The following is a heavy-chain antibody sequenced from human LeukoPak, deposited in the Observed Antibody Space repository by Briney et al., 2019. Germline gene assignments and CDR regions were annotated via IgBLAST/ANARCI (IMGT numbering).Heavy chain of an antibody. D-gene: IGHD6-19*01. CDR3: AGQWYSSGWRRKPLDY. J-gene: IGHJ4*02. Sequence: GGSLRLSCAASGFTFSDYYMSWIRQAPGKGLEWVSYISSSGSNIYYADSVKGRFTISRDNAKNSLYLQMNSLRAEDTAVYYCAGQWYSSGWRRKPLDYWGQGTLVTVSS. V-gene: IGHV3-11*01. CDR2: ISSSGSNI. CDR1: GFTFSDYY.